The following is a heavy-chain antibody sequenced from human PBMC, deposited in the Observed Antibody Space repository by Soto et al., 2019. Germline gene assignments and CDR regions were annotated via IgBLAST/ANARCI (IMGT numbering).Heavy chain of an antibody. V-gene: IGHV1-18*04. Sequence: GASVEVSCRASGYTFTSYGISWVRQAPGQGLEWMGWIRAYNGNTNYAQKLQGRVTMTTDTSTSTAYMELRSLRSDDAAVYYCARGFRLVQRSFDIWGQGTMVTVS. D-gene: IGHD6-19*01. J-gene: IGHJ3*02. CDR2: IRAYNGNT. CDR3: ARGFRLVQRSFDI. CDR1: GYTFTSYG.